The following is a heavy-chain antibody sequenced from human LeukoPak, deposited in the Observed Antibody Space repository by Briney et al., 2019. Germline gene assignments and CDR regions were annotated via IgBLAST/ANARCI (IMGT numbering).Heavy chain of an antibody. CDR3: ARYYSSAIGY. D-gene: IGHD2-2*02. CDR2: MNPNSGNT. CDR1: GYTFTSYY. Sequence: ASVKVSCKASGYTFTSYYMHWVRQAPGQGLEWMGWMNPNSGNTGYAQKFQGRVTMTRNTSISTAYMELSSLRSEDTAVYYCARYYSSAIGYWGQGTLVTVSS. V-gene: IGHV1-8*02. J-gene: IGHJ4*02.